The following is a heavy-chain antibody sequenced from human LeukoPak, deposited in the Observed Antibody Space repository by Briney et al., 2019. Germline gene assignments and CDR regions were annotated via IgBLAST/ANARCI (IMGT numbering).Heavy chain of an antibody. CDR3: ARSGTVGATFYYYYMDV. Sequence: SETLSLTRTVSGGSISSYYWSWIRQPPGKGLEWIGYIYYSGSTNYNPSLKSRVTISVDTSKNQFSLKLSSVTAADTAVYYCARSGTVGATFYYYYMDVWGKGTTVTVSS. J-gene: IGHJ6*03. D-gene: IGHD1-26*01. CDR1: GGSISSYY. CDR2: IYYSGST. V-gene: IGHV4-59*01.